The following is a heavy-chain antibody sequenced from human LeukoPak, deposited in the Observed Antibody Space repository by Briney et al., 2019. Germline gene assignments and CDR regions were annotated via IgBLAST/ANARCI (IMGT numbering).Heavy chain of an antibody. V-gene: IGHV1-8*02. D-gene: IGHD2-15*01. CDR2: MNPNSGNT. CDR1: GYTFTSYD. CDR3: ARSRRDCSGGSCYSEGRSFDY. Sequence: EASVKVSCKASGYTFTSYDINWVRQATGQGLEWTGWMNPNSGNTGYAQKFQGRITMTRNTSISTAYMELSSLRSEDTAVYYCARSRRDCSGGSCYSEGRSFDYWGQGTLVTVSS. J-gene: IGHJ4*02.